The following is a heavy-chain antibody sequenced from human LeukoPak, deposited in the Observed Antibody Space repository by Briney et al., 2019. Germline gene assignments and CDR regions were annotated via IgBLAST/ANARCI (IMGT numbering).Heavy chain of an antibody. CDR2: ISYDGSNK. V-gene: IGHV3-30*18. CDR3: AKVNDILTGYRDY. Sequence: GGSLRLSCAASGFTFSSYGMHWVRQAPGKGLEWVAVISYDGSNKYYADSVKGRFTISRDNSRNTLYLQMNSLRAEDTAVYYCAKVNDILTGYRDYWGQGTLVTVSS. CDR1: GFTFSSYG. D-gene: IGHD3-9*01. J-gene: IGHJ4*02.